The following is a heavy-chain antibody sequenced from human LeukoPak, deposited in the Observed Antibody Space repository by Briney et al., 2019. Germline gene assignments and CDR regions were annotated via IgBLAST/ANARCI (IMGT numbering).Heavy chain of an antibody. D-gene: IGHD3-22*01. V-gene: IGHV1-2*06. Sequence: ASVKVSCKASGYTFTGYYMHWVRHAPGQGLEWMGRINPNSGGTNYAQKFQGRVTMTRDTSINKAYMDLSRLRSDDTAVYYCARGRNSVYYFNVVAPYYFDYWGQGTLVTVSS. CDR3: ARGRNSVYYFNVVAPYYFDY. J-gene: IGHJ4*02. CDR2: INPNSGGT. CDR1: GYTFTGYY.